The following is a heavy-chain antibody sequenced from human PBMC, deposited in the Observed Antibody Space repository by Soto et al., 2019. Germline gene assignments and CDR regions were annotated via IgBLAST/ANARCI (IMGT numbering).Heavy chain of an antibody. CDR3: ARDYGILTRDYLALTRLDL. D-gene: IGHD3-9*01. CDR1: GSTFTSHG. V-gene: IGHV1-18*01. J-gene: IGHJ6*02. Sequence: VASVKVSCNASGSTFTSHGISWVRQAHGQGLDWMGWISGFDGNTNYAQKIQVRVLFATDAPTSTGYVVLRMLRSDDTAVYYCARDYGILTRDYLALTRLDLWGQGTKGSVSS. CDR2: ISGFDGNT.